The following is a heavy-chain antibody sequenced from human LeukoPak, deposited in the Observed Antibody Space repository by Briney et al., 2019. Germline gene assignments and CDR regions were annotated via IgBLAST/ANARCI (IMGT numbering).Heavy chain of an antibody. CDR2: LYSDGNT. D-gene: IGHD2-2*01. V-gene: IGHV3-53*01. CDR1: GFTVITND. J-gene: IGHJ4*02. CDR3: ATRVTAGN. Sequence: GGSLRLSCAASGFTVITNDMTWVRQAPGKGLEWVSVLYSDGNTKYADSVQGRFTISRDNSKNTLFLQMNSLRVEDTAVYYCATRVTAGNWGQGTLVTVSS.